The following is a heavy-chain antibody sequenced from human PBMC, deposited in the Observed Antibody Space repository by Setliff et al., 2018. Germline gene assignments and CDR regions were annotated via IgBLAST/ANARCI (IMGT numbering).Heavy chain of an antibody. Sequence: PGGSLRPSCAASGFTFSNAWMSWVRQAPGKGLEWVGRIKRESDGGTTDYAAPVKGRFTISRDDSKNTLYLQMNSLKTEDTAVYYCISLWLGYYGLDVWGQGTTVTVSS. V-gene: IGHV3-15*01. CDR1: GFTFSNAW. J-gene: IGHJ6*02. CDR3: ISLWLGYYGLDV. D-gene: IGHD5-18*01. CDR2: IKRESDGGTT.